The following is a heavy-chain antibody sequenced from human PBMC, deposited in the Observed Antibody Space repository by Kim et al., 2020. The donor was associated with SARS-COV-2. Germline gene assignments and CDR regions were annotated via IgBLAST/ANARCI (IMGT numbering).Heavy chain of an antibody. Sequence: GGSLRLSCAASGFTFSSYAMHWVRQAPGKGLEWVAVISYDGSNKYYADSVKGRFTISRDNSKNTLYLQMNSLRAEDTAVYYCARGYSSGWYPPPDYWGQGTLVTVSS. D-gene: IGHD6-19*01. J-gene: IGHJ4*02. CDR2: ISYDGSNK. CDR1: GFTFSSYA. V-gene: IGHV3-30*04. CDR3: ARGYSSGWYPPPDY.